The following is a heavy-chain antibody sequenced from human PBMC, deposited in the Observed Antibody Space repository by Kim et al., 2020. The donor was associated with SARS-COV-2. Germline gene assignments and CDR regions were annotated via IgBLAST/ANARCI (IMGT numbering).Heavy chain of an antibody. CDR2: IYYSGST. Sequence: SETLSLTCTVSGGSISRGGYYWSWIRQHPGKGLEWIWYIYYSGSTYYNPSLKSRVTISVDTSKNQFSLKLSSVTAADTAVYYCARAETIFGVVIGCFDSWGQGTMVTVSS. CDR3: ARAETIFGVVIGCFDS. CDR1: GGSISRGGYY. D-gene: IGHD3-3*01. J-gene: IGHJ4*02. V-gene: IGHV4-31*03.